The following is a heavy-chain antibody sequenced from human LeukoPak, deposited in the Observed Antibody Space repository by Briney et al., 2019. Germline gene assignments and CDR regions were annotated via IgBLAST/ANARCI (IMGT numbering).Heavy chain of an antibody. J-gene: IGHJ1*01. Sequence: PSETLSLTCTVSNYSISSGYYWGWIRQPPGKGLEWIGSIYHSGSTYYNPSLKSRVTTSVDTSKNQFFLKLSSVTAADTAVYYCASAQLLHEYFQHWGQGTLVTVSS. V-gene: IGHV4-38-2*02. CDR1: NYSISSGYY. CDR3: ASAQLLHEYFQH. D-gene: IGHD2-2*01. CDR2: IYHSGST.